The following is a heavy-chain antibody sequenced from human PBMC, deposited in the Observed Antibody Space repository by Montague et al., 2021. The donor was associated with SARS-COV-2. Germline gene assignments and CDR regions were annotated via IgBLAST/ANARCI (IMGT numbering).Heavy chain of an antibody. J-gene: IGHJ6*02. Sequence: RLSCAASGFTFSNIWMSWVRQAPGKGLEWVANIKPDESEKNYVDSVRGRFSTSRDNAKNSLYLQMDNLRAEDTAIYYCAKNGGAHGLDVWGQGTSVSVSS. V-gene: IGHV3-7*01. CDR3: AKNGGAHGLDV. D-gene: IGHD4-23*01. CDR1: GFTFSNIW. CDR2: IKPDESEK.